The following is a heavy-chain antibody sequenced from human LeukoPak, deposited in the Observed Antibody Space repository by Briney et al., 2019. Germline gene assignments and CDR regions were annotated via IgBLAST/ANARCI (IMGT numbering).Heavy chain of an antibody. CDR1: GGSISSSSYY. CDR3: ARPYDSGSYSGFDI. V-gene: IGHV4-39*01. CDR2: IYYSGNT. J-gene: IGHJ3*02. D-gene: IGHD3-10*01. Sequence: KPSATLSLTCPVSGGSISSSSYYWGWIRQPPGKGLGWIVSIYYSGNTYYNPSLKSRVTISVDTSKNQFSLKLSSVTAADTAVYYCARPYDSGSYSGFDIWGQGTMVTVSS.